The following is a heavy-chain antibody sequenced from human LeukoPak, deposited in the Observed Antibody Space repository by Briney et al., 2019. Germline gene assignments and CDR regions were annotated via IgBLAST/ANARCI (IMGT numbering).Heavy chain of an antibody. Sequence: PSETLSLTCAVYGGSFSGYYWSWIRQPPGKGLEWIGEINHSGSTNYNPSLKSRVTISVDTSKNQFSLKLSSVTAADTAVYYCASPTRDYYGMDVWGQGTTVTVSS. CDR1: GGSFSGYY. CDR2: INHSGST. V-gene: IGHV4-34*01. J-gene: IGHJ6*02. CDR3: ASPTRDYYGMDV.